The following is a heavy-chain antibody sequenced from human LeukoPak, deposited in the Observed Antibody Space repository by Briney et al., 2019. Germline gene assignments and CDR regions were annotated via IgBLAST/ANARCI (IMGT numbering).Heavy chain of an antibody. CDR3: AKAPSYDFWSGYYAAPYYMDV. Sequence: GGSLRLSCAASGFTFSSYGMHWVRQAPGKGLEWVAFIRYDGSNKYYADSVKGRFTISRDNSKNTLYLQMNSLRAEDTAVYYCAKAPSYDFWSGYYAAPYYMDVWGKGTTVTVSS. D-gene: IGHD3/OR15-3a*01. V-gene: IGHV3-30*02. CDR1: GFTFSSYG. CDR2: IRYDGSNK. J-gene: IGHJ6*03.